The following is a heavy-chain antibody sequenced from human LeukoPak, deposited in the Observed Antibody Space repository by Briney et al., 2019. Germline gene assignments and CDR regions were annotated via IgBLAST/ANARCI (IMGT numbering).Heavy chain of an antibody. J-gene: IGHJ4*02. Sequence: PSQTLSLTCTVSGGSISSGDYYSSWIRQPPGKGLEWIEYIYYRGCTYYNPSLKRRITISVDTSKNRFSLKLSSVTAADTAVYYCARESRNYFDYWGQGTLVTVSS. CDR3: ARESRNYFDY. CDR2: IYYRGCT. V-gene: IGHV4-30-4*08. CDR1: GGSISSGDYY.